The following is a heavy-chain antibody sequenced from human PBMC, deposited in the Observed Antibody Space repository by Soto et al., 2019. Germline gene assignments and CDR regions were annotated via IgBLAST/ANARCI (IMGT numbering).Heavy chain of an antibody. Sequence: GGSLRLSCAASEFTFSTHSMSWVRQAPVKGVECVSGISGSGGSTYYTHSVKGRLTISRDNSKNTLYLQMNTLRAEDTAVYYCAWTKGSSIAVRYFDYWGQGTLVTVSS. CDR3: AWTKGSSIAVRYFDY. J-gene: IGHJ4*02. CDR1: EFTFSTHS. CDR2: ISGSGGST. D-gene: IGHD6-6*01. V-gene: IGHV3-23*01.